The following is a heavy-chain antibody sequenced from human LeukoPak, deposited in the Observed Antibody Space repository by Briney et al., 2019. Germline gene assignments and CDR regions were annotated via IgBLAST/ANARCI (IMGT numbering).Heavy chain of an antibody. CDR2: IYTSGST. Sequence: SETLSLTCSVSDDSITMNYWTWIRQPPGKGLEWIGRIYTSGSTNYNPSLKSRVTMSVDTSKNQFSLKLSSVTAADTAVYYCARERFGELEDYYYYMDVWGKGTTVTISS. CDR1: DDSITMNY. J-gene: IGHJ6*03. D-gene: IGHD3-10*01. V-gene: IGHV4-4*07. CDR3: ARERFGELEDYYYYMDV.